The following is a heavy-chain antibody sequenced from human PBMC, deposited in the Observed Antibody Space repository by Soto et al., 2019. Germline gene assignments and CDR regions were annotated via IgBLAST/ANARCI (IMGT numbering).Heavy chain of an antibody. CDR2: ISSSGSTI. J-gene: IGHJ6*02. D-gene: IGHD3-3*01. CDR1: GFTFSDYY. V-gene: IGHV3-11*01. Sequence: QVQLVESGGGLVKPGGSLRLSCAASGFTFSDYYMSWIRQAPGKGLEWVSYISSSGSTIYYADSVKGRFTISRDNAKNALYLQMNSLRAEGTAVYYWARDLPEWLFPNYGMDVWGQGTTVTVSS. CDR3: ARDLPEWLFPNYGMDV.